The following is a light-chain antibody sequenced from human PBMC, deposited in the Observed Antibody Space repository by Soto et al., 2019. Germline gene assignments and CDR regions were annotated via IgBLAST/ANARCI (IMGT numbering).Light chain of an antibody. J-gene: IGKJ1*01. Sequence: DIQMPQFPSSLSASVGDRVTITCRASQGIRNDLGWYQQKPGKAPKRLIYASSSLQSGVPSRFSGSGSGTEFALAISSLQPEDSATFYCLQHSTYPLTFGQGTKVEI. V-gene: IGKV1-17*01. CDR3: LQHSTYPLT. CDR2: ASS. CDR1: QGIRND.